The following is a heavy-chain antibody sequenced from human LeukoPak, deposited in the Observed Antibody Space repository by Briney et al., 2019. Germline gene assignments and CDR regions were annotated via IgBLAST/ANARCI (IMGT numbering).Heavy chain of an antibody. V-gene: IGHV4-39*01. CDR2: IYYSGST. J-gene: IGHJ4*02. Sequence: SETLSLTCTVSGGSISSSSYYWGWIRQPPGKGLEWIGSIYYSGSTYYNPSLKSRVTISVDTPKNQFSLKLSSVTAADTAVYYCASIASDYNFWSGYYDWGQGTLVTVSS. CDR1: GGSISSSSYY. CDR3: ASIASDYNFWSGYYD. D-gene: IGHD3-3*01.